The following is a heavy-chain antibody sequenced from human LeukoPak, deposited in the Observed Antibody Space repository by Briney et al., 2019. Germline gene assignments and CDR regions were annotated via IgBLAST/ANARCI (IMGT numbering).Heavy chain of an antibody. CDR3: ARVWKLNWFDP. D-gene: IGHD1-1*01. CDR2: IIAYNGNT. V-gene: IGHV1-18*01. CDR1: GYTFTSYG. J-gene: IGHJ5*02. Sequence: ASVKVSCKASGYTFTSYGISWVRQAPGQGLEWMGWIIAYNGNTNYAQKFQGRVTITADESTSTAYMELSSLRSEDTAVYYCARVWKLNWFDPWGQGTLVTVSS.